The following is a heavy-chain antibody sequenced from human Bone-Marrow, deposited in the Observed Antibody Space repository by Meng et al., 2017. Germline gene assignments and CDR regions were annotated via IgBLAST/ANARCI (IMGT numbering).Heavy chain of an antibody. CDR1: SGSTSSSSYY. V-gene: IGHV4-39*07. CDR3: ARELLLYYDSSGPKSVDY. Sequence: SETLSLPCTVSSGSTSSSSYYWCWIRQPPGKGLEWIGSIYYSGSTYYNPSLKSRVTISVDTSKNQFSLKLSSVTAADPAVYYCARELLLYYDSSGPKSVDYWGQGTVVTVSS. J-gene: IGHJ4*02. D-gene: IGHD3-22*01. CDR2: IYYSGST.